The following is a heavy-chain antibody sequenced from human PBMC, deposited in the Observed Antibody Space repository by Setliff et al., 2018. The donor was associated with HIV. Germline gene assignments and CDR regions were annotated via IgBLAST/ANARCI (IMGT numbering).Heavy chain of an antibody. CDR2: MNPNSGNT. CDR3: ARAKAVGGVIITGGLDV. Sequence: GASVKVSCKASGYTFINYDINWVRQATGQGLEWMGWMNPNSGNTGYAQKFQGRVTMTRNTSISTAYMELSSLTSEDTAVYYCARAKAVGGVIITGGLDVWGQGTTVTVSS. CDR1: GYTFINYD. D-gene: IGHD3-16*02. J-gene: IGHJ6*02. V-gene: IGHV1-8*01.